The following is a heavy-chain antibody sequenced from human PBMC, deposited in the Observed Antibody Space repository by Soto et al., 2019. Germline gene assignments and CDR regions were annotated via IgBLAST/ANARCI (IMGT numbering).Heavy chain of an antibody. CDR1: GGSISSSNW. CDR3: ARKNNSVFYLLSFAL. CDR2: IYHSEST. Sequence: QVQLQESGPGLVKPSGTLSLTCAVSGGSISSSNWWSWVRQPPGKGLEWVGEIYHSESTNSNPSLKGGVTISIDKSKIQFSLRLTSVTAADRAIYYCARKNNSVFYLLSFALGGGGTLVTVSS. V-gene: IGHV4-4*02. D-gene: IGHD3-22*01. J-gene: IGHJ2*01.